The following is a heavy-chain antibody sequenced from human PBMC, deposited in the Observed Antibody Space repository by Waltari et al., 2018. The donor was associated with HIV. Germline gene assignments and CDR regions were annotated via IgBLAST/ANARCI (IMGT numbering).Heavy chain of an antibody. D-gene: IGHD3-10*01. CDR1: GLTFSNFW. CDR3: ARRHATEGVLDL. Sequence: VQLLESGGGLVQPGGSLRLSCAASGLTFSNFWMHWVRQVPGKGPVWISRLNGDGTTNLYADSVKGRFTISRDNTRDALYLQMNSLRAEDTAVYYCARRHATEGVLDLWGRGTLVTVSS. J-gene: IGHJ2*01. V-gene: IGHV3-74*01. CDR2: LNGDGTTN.